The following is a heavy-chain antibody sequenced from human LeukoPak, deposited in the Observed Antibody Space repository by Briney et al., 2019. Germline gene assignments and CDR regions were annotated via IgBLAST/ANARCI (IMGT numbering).Heavy chain of an antibody. CDR1: GFTFSSYE. V-gene: IGHV3-48*03. J-gene: IGHJ4*02. Sequence: GGSLRLSCAASGFTFSSYEMNWVRQAPGKGLEWVSQISGSGSTIYYADSVKGRFTISRDNARNSLYLQMNTLRVEDTAVYYCARRFGYWGQGTLVTVSS. CDR3: ARRFGY. CDR2: ISGSGSTI.